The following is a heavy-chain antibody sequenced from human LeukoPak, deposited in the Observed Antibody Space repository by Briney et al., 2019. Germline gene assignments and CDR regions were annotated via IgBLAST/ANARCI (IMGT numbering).Heavy chain of an antibody. D-gene: IGHD2-15*01. V-gene: IGHV3-7*01. CDR3: AREDMWAFDM. CDR1: GFIFSHYW. Sequence: PGGSLRLSCAASGFIFSHYWMGWVRQAPGKGLEWVANIKPDGSQKDYVDSVKGRFTISRDNAKNSLYLQMDSLRAEDTAMYYCAREDMWAFDMWGQGTMVTVSS. CDR2: IKPDGSQK. J-gene: IGHJ3*02.